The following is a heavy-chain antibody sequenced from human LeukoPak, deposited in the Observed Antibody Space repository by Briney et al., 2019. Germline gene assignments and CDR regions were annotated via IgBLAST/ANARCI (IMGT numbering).Heavy chain of an antibody. CDR3: ARGRTYYYDSSGYYVDY. V-gene: IGHV4-39*07. CDR2: IYYSGST. J-gene: IGHJ4*02. Sequence: SETLSLTCTVSGYSISSSSYYWGWIRQPPGKGLEWIGSIYYSGSTYYNPSLKSRVTISVDTSKNQFSLKLSSVTAADTAVYYCARGRTYYYDSSGYYVDYWGQGTLVTVSS. CDR1: GYSISSSSYY. D-gene: IGHD3-22*01.